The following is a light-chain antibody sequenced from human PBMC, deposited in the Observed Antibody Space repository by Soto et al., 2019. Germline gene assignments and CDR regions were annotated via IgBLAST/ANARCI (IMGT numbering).Light chain of an antibody. CDR2: DAS. CDR3: QQFNKYPYT. CDR1: QGISSA. Sequence: AIQLTQSPSSLSVSLGDRVTITCRASQGISSALAWYQQKPGEAPKVLIYDASNLKSGVPSRFGGSGSGTDFTLTISSLQTEDFATYYCQQFNKYPYTFGQGTKVDIK. J-gene: IGKJ2*01. V-gene: IGKV1D-13*01.